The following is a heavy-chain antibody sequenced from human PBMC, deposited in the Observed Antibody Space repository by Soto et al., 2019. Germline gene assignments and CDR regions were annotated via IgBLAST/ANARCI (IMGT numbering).Heavy chain of an antibody. V-gene: IGHV3-15*01. J-gene: IGHJ4*02. CDR3: TADGGTVPQWLYFAY. D-gene: IGHD6-19*01. Sequence: EVQLVDSGGGLVKPGGCLRLSCAASGFTVGNTCISWVRQAPGKGLELVGRIKSKTDGGTTDYAAPVKGRFTISRDDSKNTLYLQMNSLKTEDTAVYYCTADGGTVPQWLYFAYCGRGPLVTVSS. CDR2: IKSKTDGGTT. CDR1: GFTVGNTC.